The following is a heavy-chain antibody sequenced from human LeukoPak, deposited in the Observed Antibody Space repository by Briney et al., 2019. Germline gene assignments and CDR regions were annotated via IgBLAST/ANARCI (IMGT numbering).Heavy chain of an antibody. CDR2: IRSSSSII. V-gene: IGHV3-48*02. Sequence: GGSLRLSCAASGFTFSSYSMNWVRQAPGKGPEWISYIRSSSSIIVYADSVKGRFTISADNAMNSLYLQMNSLRDEDTAVYYCARDLNWGFDYWGQGTLVTVSS. J-gene: IGHJ4*02. D-gene: IGHD7-27*01. CDR1: GFTFSSYS. CDR3: ARDLNWGFDY.